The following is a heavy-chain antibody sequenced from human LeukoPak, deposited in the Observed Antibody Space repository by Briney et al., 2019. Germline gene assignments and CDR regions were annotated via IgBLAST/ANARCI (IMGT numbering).Heavy chain of an antibody. J-gene: IGHJ5*02. CDR2: ISGSGGST. CDR3: AKASQSCTNGVCSGIVWFDP. CDR1: GFTFSDYY. V-gene: IGHV3-23*01. Sequence: GGSLRLSCAASGFTFSDYYMSWVRQAPGKGLEWVSAISGSGGSTYYADSVKGRFTISRDNSKNTLYLQMNSLRAEDTAIYYCAKASQSCTNGVCSGIVWFDPWGQGTLVTVSS. D-gene: IGHD2-8*01.